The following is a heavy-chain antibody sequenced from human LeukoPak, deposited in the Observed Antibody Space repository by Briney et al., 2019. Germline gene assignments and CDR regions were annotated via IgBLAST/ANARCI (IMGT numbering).Heavy chain of an antibody. J-gene: IGHJ4*02. CDR1: GFTFSSYG. CDR3: AKDMRSSSSGNFDY. Sequence: GGSLRLSCAASGFTFSSYGMHWVRQAPGKGLEWVAVISYDGSNKYYADSVKGRFTISRDNSKNTLYLQMNSLRAEDTALYYCAKDMRSSSSGNFDYWGQGTLVTVSS. D-gene: IGHD6-6*01. CDR2: ISYDGSNK. V-gene: IGHV3-30*18.